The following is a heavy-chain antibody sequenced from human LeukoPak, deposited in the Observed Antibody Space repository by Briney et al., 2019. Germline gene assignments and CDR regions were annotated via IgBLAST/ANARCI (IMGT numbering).Heavy chain of an antibody. CDR3: ASSGRKQQLVVHPLDY. CDR1: GGSFSGYY. V-gene: IGHV4-34*01. J-gene: IGHJ4*02. D-gene: IGHD6-13*01. Sequence: SETLSLTCAVYGGSFSGYYWSWIRQPPGKGLEWIGEINHSGSTNYNPSLKSRVTISVDTSKNQFSLKLSSVTAADTAVYYCASSGRKQQLVVHPLDYWGQGTLVTVSS. CDR2: INHSGST.